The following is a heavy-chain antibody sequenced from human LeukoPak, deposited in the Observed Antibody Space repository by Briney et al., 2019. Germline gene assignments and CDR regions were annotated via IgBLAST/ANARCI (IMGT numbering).Heavy chain of an antibody. Sequence: PGGSLRLSCTASGFTFGDYAMSWFRQAPGKGLEWVSAISGSGGSTYYADSVKGRFTISRDNSKNTLYLQMNSLRAEDTAVYYCAKDIRSARSFDYWGQGTLVTVSS. CDR1: GFTFGDYA. V-gene: IGHV3-23*01. CDR3: AKDIRSARSFDY. D-gene: IGHD6-6*01. CDR2: ISGSGGST. J-gene: IGHJ4*02.